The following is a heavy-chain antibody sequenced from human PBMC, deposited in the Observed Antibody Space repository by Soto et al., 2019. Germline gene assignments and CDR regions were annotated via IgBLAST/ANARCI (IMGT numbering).Heavy chain of an antibody. J-gene: IGHJ5*02. CDR3: ARGVLSAFAAGTTGDWFDP. CDR2: IYYSGST. CDR1: GGSISSGDYY. Sequence: SETLSLTCTVSGGSISSGDYYWSWIRQPPGKGLEWIGYIYYSGSTYYNPSLKSRVTISVDTSKNQFSLKLSSVTAADTAVYYCARGVLSAFAAGTTGDWFDPWGQGTLVTVSS. V-gene: IGHV4-30-4*01. D-gene: IGHD1-7*01.